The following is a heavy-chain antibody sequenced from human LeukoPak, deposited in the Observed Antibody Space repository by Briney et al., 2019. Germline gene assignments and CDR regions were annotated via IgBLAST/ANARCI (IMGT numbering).Heavy chain of an antibody. CDR1: GGSFSGYY. Sequence: SETLSLTCAVYGGSFSGYYWSWIRQPPGKGLEWIGEINYSGSTNYNPSLKSRVTISVDTSKNQFSLKLSSVTAADTAVYYSARGRSGLRMAFDIWGQGTMVTVSS. J-gene: IGHJ3*02. D-gene: IGHD4-17*01. CDR3: ARGRSGLRMAFDI. CDR2: INYSGST. V-gene: IGHV4-34*01.